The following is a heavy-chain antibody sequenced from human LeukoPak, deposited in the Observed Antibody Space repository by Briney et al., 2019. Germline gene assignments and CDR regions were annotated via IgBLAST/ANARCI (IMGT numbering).Heavy chain of an antibody. Sequence: ASVRVSCKASGYTFTSYYMHWVRQSPGQGLEWMGIINPSGGRTTYAQKFQGTVTMTSDTYTKTVYMELRSLRSEDSAFYYCARDDNTVMVRHLDYWGQGTLVTVSS. CDR1: GYTFTSYY. J-gene: IGHJ4*02. CDR3: ARDDNTVMVRHLDY. CDR2: INPSGGRT. D-gene: IGHD5-18*01. V-gene: IGHV1-46*01.